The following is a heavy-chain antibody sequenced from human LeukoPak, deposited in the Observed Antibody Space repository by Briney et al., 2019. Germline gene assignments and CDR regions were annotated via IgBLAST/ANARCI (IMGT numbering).Heavy chain of an antibody. CDR3: ARGVGAKSRGAFDI. CDR1: GGSISSYY. Sequence: SETLSLTCTVSGGSISSYYWSWIRQPPGKGLEWIGYIYYSGSTNYNPSLKSRVTISVDTSKNQFSLKLSSVTAADTAVYYCARGVGAKSRGAFDIWGQGTMVTVSS. J-gene: IGHJ3*02. D-gene: IGHD1-26*01. CDR2: IYYSGST. V-gene: IGHV4-59*01.